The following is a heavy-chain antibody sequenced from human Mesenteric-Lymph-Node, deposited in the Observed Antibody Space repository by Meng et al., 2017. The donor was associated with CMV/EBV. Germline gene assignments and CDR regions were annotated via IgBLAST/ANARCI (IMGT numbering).Heavy chain of an antibody. J-gene: IGHJ4*02. V-gene: IGHV3-21*01. D-gene: IGHD5-12*01. CDR2: ISSSSSYI. Sequence: GESLKISCAASGFTFSSYSMNWVRQAPGKGLEWVLSISSSSSYIYYADSVKGRFTISRDNAKNSLYLQMNSLRAEDTAVYYCARGYGYDSSYWGQGTLVTVSS. CDR1: GFTFSSYS. CDR3: ARGYGYDSSY.